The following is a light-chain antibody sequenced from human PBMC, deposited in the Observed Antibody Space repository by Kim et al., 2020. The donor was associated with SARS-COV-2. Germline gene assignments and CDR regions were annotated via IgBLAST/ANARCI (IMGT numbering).Light chain of an antibody. V-gene: IGKV3-20*01. J-gene: IGKJ1*01. CDR1: QSISANY. Sequence: EIVLTQSPGTLSLSPGERATLSRRASQSISANYLAWYQQKPGQAPRLLIYGASSRATGIPDRFSGSGSGTDFTLTISRLEPEDFAVYHCQQYVISPWTFGQGTKVDIK. CDR2: GAS. CDR3: QQYVISPWT.